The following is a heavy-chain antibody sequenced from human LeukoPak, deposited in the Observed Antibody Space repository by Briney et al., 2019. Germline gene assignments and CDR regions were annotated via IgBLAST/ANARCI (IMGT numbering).Heavy chain of an antibody. CDR2: ISSSSSYI. Sequence: GGSLRLSCAASGFTFSSYSMNWVRQAPGKGLEWVSSISSSSSYIYYADSVKGRFTISRDNAKNSLYLQMNSLRAEDTAVYYCARDNWIEAHYFDYWGQGTLVTVSS. V-gene: IGHV3-21*01. J-gene: IGHJ4*02. CDR3: ARDNWIEAHYFDY. D-gene: IGHD1-20*01. CDR1: GFTFSSYS.